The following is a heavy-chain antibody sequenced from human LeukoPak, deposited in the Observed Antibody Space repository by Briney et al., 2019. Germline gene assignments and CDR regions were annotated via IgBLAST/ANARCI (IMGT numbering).Heavy chain of an antibody. D-gene: IGHD3-10*01. V-gene: IGHV3-74*01. CDR1: GVNLTNAW. CDR2: LHPDGSIT. J-gene: IGHJ4*02. CDR3: ARNWLGTSPGVER. Sequence: GGSLRLSCAASGVNLTNAWMHWVRQGPGQGLVWLSGLHPDGSITTYADSVKGRFTISRDTAKNTLYLQMNSLRVEDTAVYYCARNWLGTSPGVERWGQGTLVTVSS.